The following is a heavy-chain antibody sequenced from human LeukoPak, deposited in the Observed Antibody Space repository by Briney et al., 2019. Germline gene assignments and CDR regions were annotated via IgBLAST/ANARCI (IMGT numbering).Heavy chain of an antibody. CDR1: GYTFTGYY. J-gene: IGHJ5*02. V-gene: IGHV1-2*02. CDR3: AGEVAGTRGWFDP. D-gene: IGHD6-19*01. CDR2: INPNSGGT. Sequence: GASAKVSCKASGYTFTGYYMHRVRQAPGQGLEWMGWINPNSGGTNYAQKFQGRVTMTRDTSISTAYMELSRLRSDDTAVYYCAGEVAGTRGWFDPWGQGTLVTVSS.